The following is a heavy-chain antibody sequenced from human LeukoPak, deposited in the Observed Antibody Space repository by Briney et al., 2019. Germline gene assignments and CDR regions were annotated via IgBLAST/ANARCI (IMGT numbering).Heavy chain of an antibody. V-gene: IGHV4-31*03. D-gene: IGHD3-9*01. J-gene: IGHJ3*02. CDR1: GGSISSGGYY. CDR3: AREGFYDILTGGWGAFDI. CDR2: IYYSGST. Sequence: SQTLSLTCTVSGGSISSGGYYWSWIRQHPGKGLEWIGYIYYSGSTYYNPSLKSRVTISVDTSKNQFSLKLSSVTAADTAVYYCAREGFYDILTGGWGAFDIWGQGTMATVSS.